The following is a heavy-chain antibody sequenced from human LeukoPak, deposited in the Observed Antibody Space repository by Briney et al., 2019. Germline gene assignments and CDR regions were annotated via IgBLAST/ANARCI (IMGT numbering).Heavy chain of an antibody. Sequence: SETLSLTCTLSGGSISSSSYYWGWIRHPPGKGLEWIGSIFYSGSPFYNPSLKSRVTIAVDTSKNQFSLKLSSVSAADTAVYYCARLSGGQLWRGTWGRYFDYWGEGTLVTVPS. J-gene: IGHJ4*02. V-gene: IGHV4-39*01. CDR3: ARLSGGQLWRGTWGRYFDY. CDR2: IFYSGSP. D-gene: IGHD5-18*01. CDR1: GGSISSSSYY.